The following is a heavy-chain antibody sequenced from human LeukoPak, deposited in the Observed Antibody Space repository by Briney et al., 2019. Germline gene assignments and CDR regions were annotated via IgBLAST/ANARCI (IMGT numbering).Heavy chain of an antibody. J-gene: IGHJ4*02. CDR2: IYYSGST. CDR3: ARALRLIVVPTVGFDY. D-gene: IGHD2-2*01. CDR1: GGSISSSSYY. V-gene: IGHV4-39*07. Sequence: PSETLSLTCTVSGGSISSSSYYWGWIRQPPGKGLEWIGSIYYSGSTYYNPSLKSRVTISVDTSKNQFSLKLSSVTAADTAVYYCARALRLIVVPTVGFDYWGQGTLVTVSS.